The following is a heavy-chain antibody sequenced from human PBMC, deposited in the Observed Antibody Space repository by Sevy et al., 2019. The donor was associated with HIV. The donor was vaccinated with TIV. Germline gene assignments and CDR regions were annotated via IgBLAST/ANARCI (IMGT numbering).Heavy chain of an antibody. CDR2: ISAFSGNT. V-gene: IGHV1-18*01. Sequence: ASVKVSCKASGYVFTNYGISWVRQAPGQGLEWMGWISAFSGNTNYAQNLQGRVTMTTDTSTTTAYMELRSLRSDDTAVYYCARSHDSSGRYSEYYYYYGMDVWGQGTSVTVSS. CDR1: GYVFTNYG. J-gene: IGHJ6*02. CDR3: ARSHDSSGRYSEYYYYYGMDV. D-gene: IGHD3-22*01.